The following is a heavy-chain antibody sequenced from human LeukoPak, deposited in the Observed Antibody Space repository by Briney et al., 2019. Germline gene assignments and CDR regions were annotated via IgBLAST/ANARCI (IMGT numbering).Heavy chain of an antibody. Sequence: SVKVSCKASGGTFSSYAISWVRQAPGQGLEWMGRIIPIFGTANYAQKFQGRVTITTDEFTSTAYMELSSLRSEDTAVYYCARDSPSDYGDRNYFDYWGQGTLVTVSS. J-gene: IGHJ4*02. CDR3: ARDSPSDYGDRNYFDY. V-gene: IGHV1-69*05. D-gene: IGHD4-17*01. CDR1: GGTFSSYA. CDR2: IIPIFGTA.